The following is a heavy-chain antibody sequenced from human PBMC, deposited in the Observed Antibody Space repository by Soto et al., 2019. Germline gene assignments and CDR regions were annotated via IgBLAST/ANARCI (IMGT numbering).Heavy chain of an antibody. CDR1: GGSFSGYY. CDR3: ARGSITIFGVVPYRNWFDP. CDR2: IYHSGST. J-gene: IGHJ5*02. V-gene: IGHV4-34*01. D-gene: IGHD3-3*01. Sequence: SETLSLTCAVCGGSFSGYYWSWIRQPPGKGLEWIGDIYHSGSTNYNPSLKSRVTISVDTSKNQFSLKLSSVTAADTAVYYCARGSITIFGVVPYRNWFDPWGQGTLVTVSS.